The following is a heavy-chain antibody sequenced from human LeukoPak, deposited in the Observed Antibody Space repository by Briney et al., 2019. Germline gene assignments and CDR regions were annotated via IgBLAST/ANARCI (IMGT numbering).Heavy chain of an antibody. CDR1: GFTFSSYW. J-gene: IGHJ4*02. V-gene: IGHV3-7*01. CDR3: ARVGFRYYYGSGSYSFDY. D-gene: IGHD3-10*01. Sequence: GGSLRLSCAASGFTFSSYWMSWVRPAPGKGLEWVANIKQDGSEKYYVDSVKGRFTISRDNAKNSLYLQMNSLRAEDTAVYYCARVGFRYYYGSGSYSFDYWGQGTLVTVSS. CDR2: IKQDGSEK.